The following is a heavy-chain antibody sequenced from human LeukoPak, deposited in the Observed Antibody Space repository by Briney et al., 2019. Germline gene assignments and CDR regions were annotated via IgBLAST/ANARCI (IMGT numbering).Heavy chain of an antibody. V-gene: IGHV3-15*01. CDR3: ARGCLNSDGLCRFDP. Sequence: GGSLRLSCAASGFTFSDAWMTWVRQAPGRGLEWVGRIKSKADGGTTDYAAPVKGRFTISRDDSENTLYLQMSSLKTEDTAVYYCARGCLNSDGLCRFDPWGQGTLVTASS. CDR2: IKSKADGGTT. J-gene: IGHJ5*02. D-gene: IGHD1-7*01. CDR1: GFTFSDAW.